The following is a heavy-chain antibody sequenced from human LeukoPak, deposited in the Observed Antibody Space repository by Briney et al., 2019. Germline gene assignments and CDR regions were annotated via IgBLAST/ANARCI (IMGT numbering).Heavy chain of an antibody. D-gene: IGHD6-19*01. J-gene: IGHJ5*02. V-gene: IGHV4-30-2*01. CDR2: IYHSGST. Sequence: SQTLSLTCAVSGGSISSGGYSWSWIRQPPGKGLEWIGYIYHSGSTYYNPSLKSRVTISVDRSKNQFSLKLSSVTAADTAVYYCARGATSGYSSGLDWFDPWGQGTLVTVSS. CDR3: ARGATSGYSSGLDWFDP. CDR1: GGSISSGGYS.